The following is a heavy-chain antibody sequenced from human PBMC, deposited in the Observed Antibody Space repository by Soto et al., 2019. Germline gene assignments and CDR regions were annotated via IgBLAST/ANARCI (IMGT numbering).Heavy chain of an antibody. V-gene: IGHV4-59*01. Sequence: QVQLQESGPGLVKPSETLSLTCTVSGGSISSYYCSWIRQPPGKGLEWIGYIYYSGSTNYNPSLKSRVTISVDTSKNQFSLKLSSVTAADTAVYYCARGPVTIFGVVITYYYGMDVWGQGTTVTVSS. J-gene: IGHJ6*02. CDR3: ARGPVTIFGVVITYYYGMDV. D-gene: IGHD3-3*01. CDR1: GGSISSYY. CDR2: IYYSGST.